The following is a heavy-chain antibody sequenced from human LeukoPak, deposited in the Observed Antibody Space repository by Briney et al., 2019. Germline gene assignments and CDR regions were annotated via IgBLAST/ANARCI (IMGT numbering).Heavy chain of an antibody. V-gene: IGHV1-18*01. J-gene: IGHJ4*02. CDR2: ISAYNGKT. Sequence: ASVKVSCKASGYTFTSYGISWVRQAPGQGLGWMGWISAYNGKTNHAQNFQGRVTMTTDTSTGTAYMELRSLRSDDTAVYYCARDGKQQLGFDYWGQGTLVTVSS. CDR3: ARDGKQQLGFDY. CDR1: GYTFTSYG. D-gene: IGHD6-13*01.